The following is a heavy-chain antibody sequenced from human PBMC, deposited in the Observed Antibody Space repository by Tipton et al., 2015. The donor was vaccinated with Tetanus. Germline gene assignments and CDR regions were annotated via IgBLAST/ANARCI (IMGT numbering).Heavy chain of an antibody. CDR2: INYRGTT. CDR3: ARQYVQQSMPGPTYNWFDS. D-gene: IGHD2-2*01. J-gene: IGHJ5*01. V-gene: IGHV4-34*01. Sequence: TLSLTCDVSDGSFTGYKWTWLRQPPRKGLEWIGDINYRGTTTSNPSLQSRLNILLDTSKRQFSLRLTSVTAVDTAVYFCARQYVQQSMPGPTYNWFDSWGQGTLVTVSS. CDR1: DGSFTGYK.